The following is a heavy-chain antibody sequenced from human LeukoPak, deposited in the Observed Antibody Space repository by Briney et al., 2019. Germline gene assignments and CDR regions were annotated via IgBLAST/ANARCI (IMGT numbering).Heavy chain of an antibody. D-gene: IGHD4-17*01. CDR1: GFTFSNAW. CDR2: IKSKTDGGTT. V-gene: IGHV3-15*01. J-gene: IGHJ4*02. CDR3: TTGRYGDSYYFDY. Sequence: GGSLRLSCAASGFTFSNAWMSWVRQAPGKGLEWVGRIKSKTDGGTTDYPAPVKGRFTISRDDSKNTLYLQMNSLKTEDTAVYYCTTGRYGDSYYFDYWGQGTLVTVSS.